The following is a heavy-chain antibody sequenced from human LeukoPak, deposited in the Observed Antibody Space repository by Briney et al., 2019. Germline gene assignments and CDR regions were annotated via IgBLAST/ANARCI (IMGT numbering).Heavy chain of an antibody. J-gene: IGHJ4*02. Sequence: SETLSLTCTVSGGSISPYYWSWIRQPPGKGLEWIGNIYDSGSTNYNPSLKGRVTISVDTSKNQCSLKLSSVTAADTAVYYCARQSISGSSLSYFDYWGQGTLVNVSS. CDR3: ARQSISGSSLSYFDY. CDR2: IYDSGST. V-gene: IGHV4-59*01. D-gene: IGHD3-22*01. CDR1: GGSISPYY.